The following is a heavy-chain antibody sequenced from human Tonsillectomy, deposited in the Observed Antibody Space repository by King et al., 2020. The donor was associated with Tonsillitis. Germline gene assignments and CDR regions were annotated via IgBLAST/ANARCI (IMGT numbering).Heavy chain of an antibody. J-gene: IGHJ5*02. D-gene: IGHD6-19*01. V-gene: IGHV1-2*02. CDR3: SRGSSGWHGDWFDP. CDR2: IIPNSGGT. CDR1: GYTFTVYY. Sequence: QLVQTGAEVKKPGASVKVSCKASGYTFTVYYMHWVRQAPGQGLEWMGWIIPNSGGTNYAQKFQGRVTMTRDTSISTAYMELSRLRSDDTAVCYCSRGSSGWHGDWFDPWGQGTLVTVSS.